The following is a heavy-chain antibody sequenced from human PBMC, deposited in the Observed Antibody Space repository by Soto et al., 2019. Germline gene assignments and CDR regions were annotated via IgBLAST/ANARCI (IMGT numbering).Heavy chain of an antibody. CDR1: GGSISSYY. V-gene: IGHV4-59*01. J-gene: IGHJ4*02. Sequence: PSETLSLTCTVSGGSISSYYWSWIRQPPGKGLEWIGYIYYSGSTNYNPSLKSRVTISVDTSKNQFSLKLSSVTAADTAVYYCARWLDYGGNANYFDFWGQGTRVTVAS. CDR2: IYYSGST. CDR3: ARWLDYGGNANYFDF. D-gene: IGHD4-17*01.